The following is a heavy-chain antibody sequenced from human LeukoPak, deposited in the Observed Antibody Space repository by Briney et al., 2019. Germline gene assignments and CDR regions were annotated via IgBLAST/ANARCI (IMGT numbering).Heavy chain of an antibody. CDR1: GYIFTSYW. Sequence: GESLQISCKGSGYIFTSYWIGWVRQLPGKGLEWMGIIYPGDSDTRYSPSFQGQVTISADKSISTAYLQWSSLKASDTAMYYCARLYRSWYGEIDYWGQGTLVTVSS. V-gene: IGHV5-51*01. J-gene: IGHJ4*02. D-gene: IGHD6-13*01. CDR2: IYPGDSDT. CDR3: ARLYRSWYGEIDY.